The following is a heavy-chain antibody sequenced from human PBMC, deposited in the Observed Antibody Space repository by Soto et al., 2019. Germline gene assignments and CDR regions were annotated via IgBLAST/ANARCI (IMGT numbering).Heavy chain of an antibody. CDR3: AAFVVPASRNTGFDF. Sequence: SETLSLTCIVSGVSIKTNDYYWGWVRQPPGKGLEWIGNIFYGGSTFYNPSLRTRLSISVDTSKNQFSLRLNSVTAADTTVYYCAAFVVPASRNTGFDFWGQGTLVTVSS. V-gene: IGHV4-39*01. CDR1: GVSIKTNDYY. J-gene: IGHJ4*02. D-gene: IGHD2-15*01. CDR2: IFYGGST.